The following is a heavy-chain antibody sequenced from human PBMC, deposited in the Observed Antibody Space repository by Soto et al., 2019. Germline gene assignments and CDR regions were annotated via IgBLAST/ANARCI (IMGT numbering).Heavy chain of an antibody. CDR2: IYYSGST. D-gene: IGHD3-22*01. V-gene: IGHV4-61*01. Sequence: PSETLSLTCTVSGGSISSSNYHWDWIRQSPGKGLEWIGYIYYSGSTNYNPSLKSRVTISVDTSKNQFSLKLSSVTAADTAVYYCARDYYDSSGYYSTWFDPWGQGTLVTVSS. CDR3: ARDYYDSSGYYSTWFDP. J-gene: IGHJ5*02. CDR1: GGSISSSNYH.